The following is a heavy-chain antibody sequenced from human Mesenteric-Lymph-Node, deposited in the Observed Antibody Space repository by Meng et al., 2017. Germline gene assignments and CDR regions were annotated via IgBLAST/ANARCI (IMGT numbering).Heavy chain of an antibody. CDR1: GYTFTGYY. CDR2: INPNSGGT. D-gene: IGHD6-19*01. J-gene: IGHJ4*02. V-gene: IGHV1-2*06. Sequence: QMQLVQSGAEVKKPGASVKVSCKAYGYTFTGYYMHWGRQAPGQGLEWMGRINPNSGGTNYAQKFQGRVTMTRDTSISTAYMELSRLRSDDTAVYYCARVRGVAGTNYFDYWGQGTLVTVSS. CDR3: ARVRGVAGTNYFDY.